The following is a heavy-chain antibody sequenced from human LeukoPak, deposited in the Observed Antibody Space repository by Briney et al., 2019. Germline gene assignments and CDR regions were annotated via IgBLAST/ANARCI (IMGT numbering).Heavy chain of an antibody. CDR3: ARDSSGWYDH. J-gene: IGHJ5*02. D-gene: IGHD6-19*01. CDR2: IYSGGTT. CDR1: GFIVSSNY. V-gene: IGHV3-53*01. Sequence: GGSLRLSCAASGFIVSSNYMSWVRQAPGKGLEWVSVIYSGGTTYYADSVKGRFTFSRDNSKNTLYLQMNSLRDEDTAVYYCARDSSGWYDHWGQGTLVTVSS.